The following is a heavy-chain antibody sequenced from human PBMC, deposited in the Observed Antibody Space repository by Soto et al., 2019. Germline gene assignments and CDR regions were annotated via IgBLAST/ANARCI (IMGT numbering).Heavy chain of an antibody. Sequence: QVHLVDSGGGVVQPGRSLRLSCAASGFTFSHHGMQWVRQAPGKGLEWVAVVSSTGAVQRYADSVKGRFTISRDNSKNTVYLQMDNLRTEDAAVYYCVRESQYGELYFDLWGRGTLFTVSS. V-gene: IGHV3-30*03. D-gene: IGHD3-10*01. CDR3: VRESQYGELYFDL. J-gene: IGHJ2*01. CDR1: GFTFSHHG. CDR2: VSSTGAVQ.